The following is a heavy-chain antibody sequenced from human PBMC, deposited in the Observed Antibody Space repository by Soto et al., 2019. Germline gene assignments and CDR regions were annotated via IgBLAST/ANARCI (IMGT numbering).Heavy chain of an antibody. V-gene: IGHV4-59*08. CDR3: ARVTDCGGDCYGGWFDP. D-gene: IGHD2-21*02. Sequence: SETMSVPCTVAGGSRIAYYWSWLRKHPGEELEWIAYIHYSGSSVYNPSLMSRVTISIDTSKSQFSLKVNSVTPADTAMYYCARVTDCGGDCYGGWFDPWGQGTLVTVSS. J-gene: IGHJ5*02. CDR2: IHYSGSS. CDR1: GGSRIAYY.